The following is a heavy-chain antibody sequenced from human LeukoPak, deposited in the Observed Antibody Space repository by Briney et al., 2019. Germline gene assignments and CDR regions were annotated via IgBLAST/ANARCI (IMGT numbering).Heavy chain of an antibody. Sequence: ASVKVSCKASGYTFTGYYMHWVRQAPGQGLEWMGWINPNSGGTNYAQKFQGRVTMTRDTSISTAYMELSRLRSDDTAVYYCARDRILSQYYYYYYGMDVWGQGTTVTVSS. D-gene: IGHD2-15*01. J-gene: IGHJ6*02. CDR1: GYTFTGYY. CDR2: INPNSGGT. V-gene: IGHV1-2*02. CDR3: ARDRILSQYYYYYYGMDV.